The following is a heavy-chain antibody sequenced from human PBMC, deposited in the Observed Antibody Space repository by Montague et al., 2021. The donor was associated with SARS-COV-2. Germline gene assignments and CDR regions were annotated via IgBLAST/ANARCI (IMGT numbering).Heavy chain of an antibody. J-gene: IGHJ5*02. D-gene: IGHD3-3*01. V-gene: IGHV4-34*01. CDR1: GGSLSGYY. Sequence: SETLSLTCAVYGGSLSGYYWAWIRQTPAKGLEWIGEINHSGSTNYNPSLKSRLTISVDTSKKQFTLKLISMTAADTAVYYCARGADYDFWSGFLRYKWFDPWGLGTPVTISS. CDR3: ARGADYDFWSGFLRYKWFDP. CDR2: INHSGST.